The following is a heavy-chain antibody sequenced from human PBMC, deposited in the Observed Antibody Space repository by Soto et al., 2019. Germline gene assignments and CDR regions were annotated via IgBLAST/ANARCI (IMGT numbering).Heavy chain of an antibody. J-gene: IGHJ4*02. Sequence: GGSLRLSCAASGFTFSSYWMHWVRQAPGKGLVWVSRINSDGSSTSYADSVKGRFAISRDNAKNTLYLQMNSLRAEDTAVYYCAIRASYYDSSGYFDYWGQGTLVTVSS. D-gene: IGHD3-22*01. V-gene: IGHV3-74*01. CDR1: GFTFSSYW. CDR3: AIRASYYDSSGYFDY. CDR2: INSDGSST.